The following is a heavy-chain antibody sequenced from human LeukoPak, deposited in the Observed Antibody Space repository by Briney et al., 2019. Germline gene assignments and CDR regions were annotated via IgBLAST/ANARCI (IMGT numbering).Heavy chain of an antibody. CDR3: ARKAYGLDV. CDR1: GFTFSSYW. CDR2: VKQDGSEK. Sequence: GGSLRLSCAPSGFTFSSYWMSWVRQAPGKGLEWVANVKQDGSEKYYVDSVKGRFTISRDNAKNSLYLQMNSLRADDTAVYYCARKAYGLDVWGKGTTVTVSS. V-gene: IGHV3-7*03. J-gene: IGHJ6*04.